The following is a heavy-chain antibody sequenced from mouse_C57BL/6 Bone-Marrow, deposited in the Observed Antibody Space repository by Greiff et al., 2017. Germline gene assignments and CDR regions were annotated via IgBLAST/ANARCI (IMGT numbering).Heavy chain of an antibody. CDR1: GYTFTSDY. CDR2: IHPTNGST. D-gene: IGHD4-1*01. Sequence: VKLQQPGAELVKPGASVTLSCKASGYTFTSDYMHWVKQRPGQGLEWIGMIHPTNGSTNYNVKVKSKATLTVDKSSSQAYLQLSRLTSEDSAVYYRAKENWVEKALDDWGKGTSGTVSS. V-gene: IGHV1-64*01. J-gene: IGHJ4*01. CDR3: AKENWVEKALDD.